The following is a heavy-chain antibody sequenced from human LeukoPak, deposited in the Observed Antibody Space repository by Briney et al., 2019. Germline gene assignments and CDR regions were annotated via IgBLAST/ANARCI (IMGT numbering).Heavy chain of an antibody. V-gene: IGHV4-39*02. CDR3: ARIRIQAAAGIMAFDY. Sequence: SETLSLTCTVSGGSIGSSSYYWGWIRQPPGKGLEWIGSSYYSGSTYYNPSLKSRVTISGDTSKNHFSLKLSSVTAADTAVFYCARIRIQAAAGIMAFDYWGQGTLVTVSS. D-gene: IGHD6-13*01. J-gene: IGHJ4*02. CDR2: SYYSGST. CDR1: GGSIGSSSYY.